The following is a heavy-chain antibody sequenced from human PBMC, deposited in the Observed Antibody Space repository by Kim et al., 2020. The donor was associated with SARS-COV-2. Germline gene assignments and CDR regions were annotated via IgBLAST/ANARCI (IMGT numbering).Heavy chain of an antibody. Sequence: DSVKGRLTISRDNAKNSLYLQMNSLRAEDTAVYYCARVQRGPNKPGAFDYWGQGTLVTVSS. V-gene: IGHV3-11*04. CDR3: ARVQRGPNKPGAFDY. J-gene: IGHJ4*02.